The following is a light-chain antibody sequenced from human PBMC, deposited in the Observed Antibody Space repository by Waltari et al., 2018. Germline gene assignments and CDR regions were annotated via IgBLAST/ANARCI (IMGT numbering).Light chain of an antibody. CDR2: AAS. V-gene: IGKV1-6*01. J-gene: IGKJ4*01. CDR3: QHYYNNPLT. Sequence: IQMTQSPSALSASVGDRVTISCRASQNIDKNIAWYQQKPGKAPHLLIYAASSLQSGIPSRFSGSGSGTDFTLTISSLQPEDSAAYYCQHYYNNPLTFGGGTKVEIK. CDR1: QNIDKN.